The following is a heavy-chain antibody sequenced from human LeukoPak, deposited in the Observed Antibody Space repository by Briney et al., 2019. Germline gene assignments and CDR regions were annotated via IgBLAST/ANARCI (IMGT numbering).Heavy chain of an antibody. D-gene: IGHD6-13*01. CDR3: ARGTAPDTH. Sequence: SETLSLTCTVSGGSINNFFWNWVRQPPGKGLEWIGYIYYSGSTNYNPSLKSRVPMSVDTSKNQFSLKLRSVTAADTAVYYCARGTAPDTHWGQGALVTVSS. CDR2: IYYSGST. J-gene: IGHJ4*02. V-gene: IGHV4-59*08. CDR1: GGSINNFF.